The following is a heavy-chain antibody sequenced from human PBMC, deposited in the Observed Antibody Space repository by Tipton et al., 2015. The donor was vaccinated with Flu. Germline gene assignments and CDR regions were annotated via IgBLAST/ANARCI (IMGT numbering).Heavy chain of an antibody. CDR1: TFTFSNYW. CDR2: IKQDGSEK. V-gene: IGHV3-7*04. Sequence: GSLRLSCAASTFTFSNYWMSWARQAPGKGLEWVANIKQDGSEKYYADSVKGRFTISRDNAKSSLYLQMNSLGVEDTAVYYCARGYHNVDTGVWGQGTLVTVSS. D-gene: IGHD5-18*01. J-gene: IGHJ4*02. CDR3: ARGYHNVDTGV.